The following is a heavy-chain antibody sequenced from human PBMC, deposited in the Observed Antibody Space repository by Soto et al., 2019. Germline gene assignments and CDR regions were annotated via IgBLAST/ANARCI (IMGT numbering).Heavy chain of an antibody. Sequence: SETLSLTCTVSGGSISSGGYYWSWIRQHPGKGLEWIGYIYYSGSTYYNPSLKSRVTISVDTSKNQFSLKLSSVTAADTAVYYCASISGSNYEYYFDYWGQGTLVTVSS. J-gene: IGHJ4*02. CDR3: ASISGSNYEYYFDY. CDR2: IYYSGST. D-gene: IGHD4-4*01. CDR1: GGSISSGGYY. V-gene: IGHV4-31*03.